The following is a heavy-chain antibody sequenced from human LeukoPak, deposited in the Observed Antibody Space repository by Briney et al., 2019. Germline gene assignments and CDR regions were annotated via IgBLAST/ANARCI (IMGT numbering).Heavy chain of an antibody. CDR3: PRVLGFVGYSGSYRFDP. J-gene: IGHJ5*02. CDR2: IYYSGTT. D-gene: IGHD1-26*01. CDR1: GGSFSSSSHN. Sequence: PSETLSLTCTVSGGSFSSSSHNWGWIRQPPGKGLEWIGSIYYSGTTYYNPSLKSRVIISVDTSKNQFSLKLSSVTAADTAVYYCPRVLGFVGYSGSYRFDPWGQGTLVIVSS. V-gene: IGHV4-39*01.